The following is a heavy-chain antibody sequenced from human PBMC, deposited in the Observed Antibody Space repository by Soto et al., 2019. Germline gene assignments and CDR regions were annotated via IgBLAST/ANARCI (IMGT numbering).Heavy chain of an antibody. Sequence: QVQLVQSGAEVRKPGASVKVFCRASGYRFTGYDMNWVRQATGQGLEWMGWMNANSGKTGYAQKFEGRVIMTWNTSISTAYLELSSLTFDDTALYYCARSLGGGYNRNWFDPWGPGTLVTVSS. CDR3: ARSLGGGYNRNWFDP. D-gene: IGHD3-3*01. CDR2: MNANSGKT. V-gene: IGHV1-8*01. CDR1: GYRFTGYD. J-gene: IGHJ5*02.